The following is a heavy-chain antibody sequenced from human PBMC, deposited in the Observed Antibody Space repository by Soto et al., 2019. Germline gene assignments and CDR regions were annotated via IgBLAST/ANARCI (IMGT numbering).Heavy chain of an antibody. V-gene: IGHV3-30*18. D-gene: IGHD1-26*01. CDR1: GFTFSSYG. CDR3: AKEGGLSGSYYISSSYYFDY. CDR2: ISYDGSNT. Sequence: QVQLVESGGGVVQPGRSLRLSCAASGFTFSSYGMHWVRQAPGKGLEWVAIISYDGSNTYFSDSVKGRFTISRDNSKNTLYLQLNSLRDADTSVYYCAKEGGLSGSYYISSSYYFDYWGQGTLVTVSS. J-gene: IGHJ4*02.